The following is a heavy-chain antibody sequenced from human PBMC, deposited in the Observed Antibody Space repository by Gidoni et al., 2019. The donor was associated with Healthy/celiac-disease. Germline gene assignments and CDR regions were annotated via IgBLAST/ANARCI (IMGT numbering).Heavy chain of an antibody. CDR3: ASGGRSGFKGDYYGMDV. CDR1: GFTVSSNY. Sequence: SGFTVSSNYMSWVRQAPGKGLEWVSVIYSGGSTYYADSVKGRFTISRDNSKNTRYLQMNSLRAEDTAVYYCASGGRSGFKGDYYGMDVWGQGTTVTVSS. D-gene: IGHD1-1*01. V-gene: IGHV3-53*01. J-gene: IGHJ6*02. CDR2: IYSGGST.